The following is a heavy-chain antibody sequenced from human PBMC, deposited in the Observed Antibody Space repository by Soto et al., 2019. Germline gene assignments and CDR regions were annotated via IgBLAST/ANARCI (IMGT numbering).Heavy chain of an antibody. CDR3: ARGGRWLQSIDY. D-gene: IGHD5-12*01. Sequence: SETLSLTCTVSGGSVSSGSYYWSWIRQPPRKGLEWIGYIYYSGSTNYNPSLKSRVTISVDTSKNQFSLKLSSVTAADTAVYYCARGGRWLQSIDYWGQGTLVTVSS. CDR2: IYYSGST. V-gene: IGHV4-61*01. CDR1: GGSVSSGSYY. J-gene: IGHJ4*02.